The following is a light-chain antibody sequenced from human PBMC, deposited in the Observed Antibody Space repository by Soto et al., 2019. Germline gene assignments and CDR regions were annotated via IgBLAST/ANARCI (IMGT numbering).Light chain of an antibody. J-gene: IGKJ2*01. Sequence: DIVMTQSPDSLAVSLGERATINCTSSQSVLYSSNTKNDLGWYQQKPGQPPKLLIYWASTRESGVPDRFSGSGSGTDFTLTINSLQAEDVAVYYCQQYYSPPYTFGQGTKLEIK. CDR2: WAS. V-gene: IGKV4-1*01. CDR1: QSVLYSSNTKND. CDR3: QQYYSPPYT.